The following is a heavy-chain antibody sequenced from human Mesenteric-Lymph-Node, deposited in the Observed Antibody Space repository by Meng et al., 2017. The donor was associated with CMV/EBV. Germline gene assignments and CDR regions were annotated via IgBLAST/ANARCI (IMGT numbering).Heavy chain of an antibody. CDR1: GYIFTSYW. D-gene: IGHD3-16*01. CDR3: ASRLYDYYYYGMDV. J-gene: IGHJ6*02. V-gene: IGHV5-51*01. Sequence: GGSLRLSCEGSGYIFTSYWIGWVRQMPGKGLEWMGIIYPGDSDTRYSPSFQGQVTISADKSINTAYLQWSSLKASDTAMYYCASRLYDYYYYGMDVWGQGTTVTVSS. CDR2: IYPGDSDT.